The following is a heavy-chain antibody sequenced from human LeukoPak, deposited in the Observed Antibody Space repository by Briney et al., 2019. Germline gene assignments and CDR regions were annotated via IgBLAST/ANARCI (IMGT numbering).Heavy chain of an antibody. CDR3: ARDYYDILTGYYYYFDY. J-gene: IGHJ4*02. CDR2: INHSGST. CDR1: GGSFSGYY. V-gene: IGHV4-34*01. D-gene: IGHD3-9*01. Sequence: PSETLSLTCAVYGGSFSGYYWSWIRQPPGKGLEWIGEINHSGSTNYNPSLKSRVTISVDTSKNQFSLKLSSVTAADTAVYYCARDYYDILTGYYYYFDYWGQGTLVTVSS.